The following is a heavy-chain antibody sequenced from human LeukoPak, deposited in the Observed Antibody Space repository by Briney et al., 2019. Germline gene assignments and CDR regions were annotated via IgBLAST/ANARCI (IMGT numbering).Heavy chain of an antibody. V-gene: IGHV4-34*01. CDR2: INHRGRT. CDR3: ARGDSSVGLNY. J-gene: IGHJ4*02. CDR1: GGSFSGYY. D-gene: IGHD1-26*01. Sequence: SSETLSLTCAVYGGSFSGYYWSWIRQPPGKGLEWIGEINHRGRTNYNPSLKSRVTMSVDTSMNQFSLKLSSVTAADTAVYYCARGDSSVGLNYWGQGTLVTVSS.